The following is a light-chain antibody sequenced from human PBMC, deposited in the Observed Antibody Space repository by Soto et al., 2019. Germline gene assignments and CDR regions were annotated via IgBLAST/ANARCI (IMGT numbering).Light chain of an antibody. CDR2: YDX. Sequence: HMTQSPSTLPASLGDRVTISXRASQSVSSWLAWYQQTTATXPRLXXXYDXTLESGVPSRFRGSGSGREFTLNISSMHSEEFACYYCQHYNNLPPWTFGQGTKVDIK. J-gene: IGKJ1*01. V-gene: IGKV1-5*01. CDR3: QHYNNLPPWT. CDR1: QSVSSW.